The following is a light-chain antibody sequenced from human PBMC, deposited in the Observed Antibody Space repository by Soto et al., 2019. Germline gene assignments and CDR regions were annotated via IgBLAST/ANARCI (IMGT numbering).Light chain of an antibody. CDR3: QQTYNPPPT. CDR1: QSISSY. J-gene: IGKJ1*01. Sequence: DIQMTQSPSSLSASVGDRVTITCRASQSISSYLNWYQQKPGKAPKLLIYAASGLQSGVPSRFSGSGSGTEFTLTISSLQREDFATYYCQQTYNPPPTFGPGTKVDIK. V-gene: IGKV1-39*01. CDR2: AAS.